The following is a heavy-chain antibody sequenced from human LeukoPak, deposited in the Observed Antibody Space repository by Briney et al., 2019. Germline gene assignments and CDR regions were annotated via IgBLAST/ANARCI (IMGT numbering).Heavy chain of an antibody. J-gene: IGHJ4*02. CDR1: GYTFSSYD. Sequence: ASVKVSCKASGYTFSSYDINWVRQATGQGLEWMGWMNPNSGNTGYAQKFQGRVTMTRNTSISTAYMELSSLRSEDTAVYYCARESEDDSSGYYYGYWGQGTLVTVSS. CDR3: ARESEDDSSGYYYGY. D-gene: IGHD3-22*01. V-gene: IGHV1-8*01. CDR2: MNPNSGNT.